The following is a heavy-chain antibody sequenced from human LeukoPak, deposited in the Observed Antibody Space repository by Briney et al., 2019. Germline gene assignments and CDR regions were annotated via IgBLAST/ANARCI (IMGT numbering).Heavy chain of an antibody. Sequence: RSSETLSLTCTVSGGSISSSSYYWGWIRQPPGKGLEWIGSIYYSGSTYYNPSLKSRVTISVDTSKNQFSLKLSSVTAADTAVYYCARELPVDYWGQGTLVTVSS. CDR2: IYYSGST. V-gene: IGHV4-39*01. CDR1: GGSISSSSYY. J-gene: IGHJ4*02. CDR3: ARELPVDY. D-gene: IGHD1-26*01.